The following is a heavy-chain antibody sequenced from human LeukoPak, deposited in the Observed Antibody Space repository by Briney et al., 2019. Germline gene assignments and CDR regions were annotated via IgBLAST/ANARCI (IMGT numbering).Heavy chain of an antibody. J-gene: IGHJ4*02. Sequence: PSETLSLTCTVSGGSISSYYWSWIRQPPGKGLEWIGYIFYSGSTNYNPSLKSRVTISVDTSKNQFSLKLTSVTAADTAVYYCARGGYSSHDCLDYWGQGTLVTVSS. CDR1: GGSISSYY. D-gene: IGHD5-12*01. CDR3: ARGGYSSHDCLDY. V-gene: IGHV4-59*01. CDR2: IFYSGST.